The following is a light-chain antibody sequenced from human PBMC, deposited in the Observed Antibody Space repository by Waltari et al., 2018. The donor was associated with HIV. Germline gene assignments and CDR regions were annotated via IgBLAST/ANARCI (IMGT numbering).Light chain of an antibody. V-gene: IGKV1-39*01. CDR1: QSISSY. CDR3: QQSYSSPWT. CDR2: AAS. J-gene: IGKJ1*01. Sequence: DIQMTPSPSSLSASVGDSVTITCRASQSISSYLNWDQQKPGKAPKLLIYAASSVQSGVPSRFSGSGSGTDFTLTISSLQAEDFATYYCQQSYSSPWTFGQGTQVEIK.